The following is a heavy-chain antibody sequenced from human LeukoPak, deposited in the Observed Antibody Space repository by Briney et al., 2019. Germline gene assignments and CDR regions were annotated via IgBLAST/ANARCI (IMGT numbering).Heavy chain of an antibody. CDR1: GFTVSSNY. CDR2: IYSGGST. D-gene: IGHD6-19*01. CDR3: AKAPYSSGWYGSDY. J-gene: IGHJ4*02. V-gene: IGHV3-53*01. Sequence: PGGPLRLSCAASGFTVSSNYMSWVRQAPGKGLEWVSVIYSGGSTYYADSVKGRFTISRHNSKNTLYLQMNSLRAEDTAVYYCAKAPYSSGWYGSDYWGQGTLVTVSS.